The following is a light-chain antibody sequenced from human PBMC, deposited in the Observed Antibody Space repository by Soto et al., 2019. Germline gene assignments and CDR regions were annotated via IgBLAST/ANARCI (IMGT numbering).Light chain of an antibody. CDR3: NSYTTSSTRV. CDR2: DVS. Sequence: QSALTQPASVSGSPGQSITISCTGTSSDVGGYTSVSWYQQHPGKAPKLMIYDVSNRPSGVSDRFSGSKSGNTASLTISGLQAEDEADYYCNSYTTSSTRVFGTGTKVTV. V-gene: IGLV2-14*03. J-gene: IGLJ1*01. CDR1: SSDVGGYTS.